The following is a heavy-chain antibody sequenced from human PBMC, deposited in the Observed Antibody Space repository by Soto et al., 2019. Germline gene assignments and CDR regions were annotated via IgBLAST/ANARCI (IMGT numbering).Heavy chain of an antibody. Sequence: QVQLQQWGAGLLKPSETLSLTCAVYGGSFSGYYWSWIRQPPGKGLEWIGEINHSGSTNYNPSLKSRVTISVDTSKNQFSLKLSSVTAADTAVYYCAEGFWSSYWGQGTLVTVSS. D-gene: IGHD3-3*01. CDR1: GGSFSGYY. J-gene: IGHJ4*02. CDR3: AEGFWSSY. V-gene: IGHV4-34*01. CDR2: INHSGST.